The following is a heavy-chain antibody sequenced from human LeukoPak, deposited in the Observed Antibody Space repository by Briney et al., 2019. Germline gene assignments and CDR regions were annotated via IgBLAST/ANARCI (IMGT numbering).Heavy chain of an antibody. J-gene: IGHJ4*02. V-gene: IGHV3-33*01. D-gene: IGHD6-19*01. Sequence: GGSLRLSCAASGFTFSGYGIHWVRQAPGKGLEWVAFLSYDGSNKFYADSVKGRFTISRDNSENTLYPQMNSLKAEDTAVYYCARGLYKNGWYYFDYWGQGTLVTVSS. CDR1: GFTFSGYG. CDR3: ARGLYKNGWYYFDY. CDR2: LSYDGSNK.